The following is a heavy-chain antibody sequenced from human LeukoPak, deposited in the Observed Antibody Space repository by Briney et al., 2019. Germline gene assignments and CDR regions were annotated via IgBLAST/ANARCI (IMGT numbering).Heavy chain of an antibody. D-gene: IGHD6-19*01. CDR2: VNHSGRT. J-gene: IGHJ4*02. Sequence: SETLSLTCAVYGGSFSDYWWTWIRQSPGKGLEWIGEVNHSGRTNYNPSLKSRVTISVDTSKNQFSLKLSSVTAADTAVYYCARLRGSGWYPHFDYWGQGTLVTVSS. CDR1: GGSFSDYW. CDR3: ARLRGSGWYPHFDY. V-gene: IGHV4-34*01.